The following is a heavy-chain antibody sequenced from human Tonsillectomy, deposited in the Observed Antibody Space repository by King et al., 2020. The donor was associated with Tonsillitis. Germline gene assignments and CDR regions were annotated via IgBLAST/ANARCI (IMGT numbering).Heavy chain of an antibody. Sequence: VQLVESGAEVKKPGSSVKVSCKASGGTFSSYAISWGRQAPGQGLEWMGGIIPIFGTANYAQKFQGRVTITADESTSTAYMELSSLRSEDTAVYYCARNEFPEGAFDYWGQGTLVTVSS. CDR1: GGTFSSYA. CDR2: IIPIFGTA. CDR3: ARNEFPEGAFDY. D-gene: IGHD3-10*01. J-gene: IGHJ4*02. V-gene: IGHV1-69*01.